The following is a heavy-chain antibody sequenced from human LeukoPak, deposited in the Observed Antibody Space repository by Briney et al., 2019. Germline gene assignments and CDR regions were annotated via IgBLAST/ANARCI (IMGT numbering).Heavy chain of an antibody. V-gene: IGHV3-48*03. Sequence: PGGSLRLSCAASGFTFSSYEMNWVRQAPGKGLEWVSYISSSGSTIYYADSVKGRFTISRDNAKNSVYLQMNSLRAEDTAVYYCAKLGKTENHYGSGRFSYYYYMDVWGKGTTVTISS. CDR2: ISSSGSTI. J-gene: IGHJ6*03. D-gene: IGHD3-10*01. CDR3: AKLGKTENHYGSGRFSYYYYMDV. CDR1: GFTFSSYE.